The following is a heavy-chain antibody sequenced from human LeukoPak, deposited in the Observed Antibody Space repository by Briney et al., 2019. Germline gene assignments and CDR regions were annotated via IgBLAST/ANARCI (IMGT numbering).Heavy chain of an antibody. J-gene: IGHJ4*02. CDR3: ARDENYGIFFNVDY. D-gene: IGHD4-17*01. Sequence: ASVKVSCKASGYSVVLYGISWVRQAPGEGPEWMGWISGSTGDTNYAQKFQGRVTMTADTSTSTAYMELRSLRSDDTAVYYCARDENYGIFFNVDYWGQGTLVTVSS. CDR1: GYSVVLYG. CDR2: ISGSTGDT. V-gene: IGHV1-18*01.